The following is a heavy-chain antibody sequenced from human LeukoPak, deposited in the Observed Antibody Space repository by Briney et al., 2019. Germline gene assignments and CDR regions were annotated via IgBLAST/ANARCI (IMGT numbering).Heavy chain of an antibody. CDR1: RGSIISTSHY. J-gene: IGHJ3*01. Sequence: SETLSLTCSVSRGSIISTSHYWGWIRQPPGKGLEWIGSIYYSGDTYYNPSLKSRVTISVDTSRNQFSLRLTSVTAADTAVYYCARSVGIAVAEDAFALWGQGTMVTVS. CDR2: IYYSGDT. CDR3: ARSVGIAVAEDAFAL. V-gene: IGHV4-39*01. D-gene: IGHD6-19*01.